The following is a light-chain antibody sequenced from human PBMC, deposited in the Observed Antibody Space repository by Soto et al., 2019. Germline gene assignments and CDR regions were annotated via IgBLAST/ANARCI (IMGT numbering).Light chain of an antibody. CDR2: GTS. V-gene: IGKV3-20*01. Sequence: EIVLTQSPGTLSLSPGERATCSCRTSQTVNTEFLAGYQQKPGLAPRLLIQGTSNRATGIPDRFSGSGSGPDFTLNISELETEDFPVYYCQRYGPSPLYAFGQGTKLEI. CDR3: QRYGPSPLYA. CDR1: QTVNTEF. J-gene: IGKJ2*01.